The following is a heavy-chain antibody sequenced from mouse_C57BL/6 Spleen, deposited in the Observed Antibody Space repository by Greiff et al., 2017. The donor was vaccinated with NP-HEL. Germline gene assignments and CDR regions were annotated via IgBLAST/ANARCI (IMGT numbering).Heavy chain of an antibody. CDR2: IYPGSGST. CDR1: GYTFTSYW. D-gene: IGHD2-3*01. Sequence: VQLQQSGAELVKPGASVKMSCKASGYTFTSYWITWVKQRPGQGLEWIGDIYPGSGSTNYNEKFKSKATLPVDTSSSTAYMQLSSLTSEDSAVYYCARSSDGYRFAYWGQRTLVTVSA. V-gene: IGHV1-55*01. CDR3: ARSSDGYRFAY. J-gene: IGHJ3*01.